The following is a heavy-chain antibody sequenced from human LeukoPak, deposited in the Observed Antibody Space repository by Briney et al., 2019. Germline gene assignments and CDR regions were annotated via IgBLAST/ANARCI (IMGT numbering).Heavy chain of an antibody. V-gene: IGHV1-69*05. J-gene: IGHJ4*02. Sequence: ASVKVSCKASGGTFSSYAISWVRQAPGQGLEWMGGIIPIFGTANYAQKFQGRVTITTDESTSTAYMELSSLRSEDTAVYYCARVHRGYYGSGSYDGWGQGTLVTVSS. CDR1: GGTFSSYA. CDR3: ARVHRGYYGSGSYDG. D-gene: IGHD3-10*01. CDR2: IIPIFGTA.